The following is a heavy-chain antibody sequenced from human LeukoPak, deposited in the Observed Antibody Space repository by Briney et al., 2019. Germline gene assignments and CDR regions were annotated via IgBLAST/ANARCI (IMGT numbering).Heavy chain of an antibody. V-gene: IGHV3-30*18. Sequence: PGGSLRLSCAASGFTFSSYGIHWVRQAPGKGLEWVALISYDGSHEYYPASVKGRFTISRDNSKNTLSLQMDSLRPEDTAVYYCAKSQLIGSYHPPGYWGQGTLVTVSS. CDR3: AKSQLIGSYHPPGY. CDR2: ISYDGSHE. D-gene: IGHD3-10*01. CDR1: GFTFSSYG. J-gene: IGHJ4*02.